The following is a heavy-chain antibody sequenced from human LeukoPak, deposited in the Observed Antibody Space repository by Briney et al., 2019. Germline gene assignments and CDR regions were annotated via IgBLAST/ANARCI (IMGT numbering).Heavy chain of an antibody. CDR3: TRGVEYSSSSDY. CDR1: GFTFSDHY. V-gene: IGHV3-72*01. J-gene: IGHJ4*02. Sequence: PGGSLRLSCAASGFTFSDHYMEWDRQAPGKGLEWVGRTRNKANSYTTEYAASVKGRFTISRDESKNSLYLQMNSLKTEDTAVYYCTRGVEYSSSSDYWGQGTLVTVSS. D-gene: IGHD6-6*01. CDR2: TRNKANSYTT.